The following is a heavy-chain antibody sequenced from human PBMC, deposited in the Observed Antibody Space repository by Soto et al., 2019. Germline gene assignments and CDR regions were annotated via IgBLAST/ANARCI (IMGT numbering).Heavy chain of an antibody. CDR3: ARDEDRLIVGATYVLDY. CDR2: ISYDGSNK. V-gene: IGHV3-30-3*01. Sequence: GSLLVPCTASGFTFSSYAMHWVRQAPGKGLEWVAVISYDGSNKYCADSVKGRFTISRDNSKNTLYLQMNSLRAEDTAVYYCARDEDRLIVGATYVLDYWGQGTLVTSPQ. D-gene: IGHD1-26*01. J-gene: IGHJ4*02. CDR1: GFTFSSYA.